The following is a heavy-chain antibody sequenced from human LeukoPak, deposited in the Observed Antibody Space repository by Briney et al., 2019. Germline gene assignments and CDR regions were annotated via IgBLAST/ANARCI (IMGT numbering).Heavy chain of an antibody. D-gene: IGHD2-2*02. V-gene: IGHV1-2*02. J-gene: IGHJ4*02. CDR1: GYTFTGYY. Sequence: ASVKVSCKASGYTFTGYYMHWVRQAPGQGREWMGCINPNSGGTNYAQRFQGRVTMTRDTSISTAYMELSRLRSDDTAVYYCAREHCSSTSCYTVNDYWGQGTLVTVSS. CDR2: INPNSGGT. CDR3: AREHCSSTSCYTVNDY.